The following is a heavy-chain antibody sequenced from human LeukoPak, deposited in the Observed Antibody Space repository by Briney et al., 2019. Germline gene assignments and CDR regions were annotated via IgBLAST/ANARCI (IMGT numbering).Heavy chain of an antibody. CDR3: ARESYRGSYYSPYDY. Sequence: SETLSLTCTVSGGSISSYYWSWIRHPAGKGLEWIGRIYTSGSTNYNPSLKSRVTMSVDTSKNQFSLKLSSVTAADTAVYYCARESYRGSYYSPYDYWGQGTLVTVSS. V-gene: IGHV4-4*07. D-gene: IGHD1-26*01. CDR1: GGSISSYY. J-gene: IGHJ4*02. CDR2: IYTSGST.